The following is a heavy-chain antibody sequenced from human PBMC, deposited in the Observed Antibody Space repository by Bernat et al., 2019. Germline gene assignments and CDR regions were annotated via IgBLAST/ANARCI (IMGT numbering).Heavy chain of an antibody. CDR2: TYYRSKWYL. CDR3: ARGISERSGMDV. V-gene: IGHV6-1*01. J-gene: IGHJ6*02. Sequence: QVQLQQSGPGLLKPSQTLSLSCAISGDSVSRNTTPWNCIRQSPSRGLECLGRTYYRSKWYLDYAVSVQSRITINPDTSKNQVSLQLSSMTPEDTTVYFCARGISERSGMDVWGQGTTVTVSS. CDR1: GDSVSRNTTP. D-gene: IGHD1-14*01.